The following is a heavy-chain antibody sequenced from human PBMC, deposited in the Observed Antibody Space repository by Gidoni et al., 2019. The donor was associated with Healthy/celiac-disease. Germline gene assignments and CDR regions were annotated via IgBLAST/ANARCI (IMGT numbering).Heavy chain of an antibody. CDR3: ATVSPPESILVVRGVMGGAFDI. D-gene: IGHD3-10*01. CDR1: GYTLTELS. J-gene: IGHJ3*02. V-gene: IGHV1-24*01. CDR2: FDPEDGET. Sequence: QVQLVQSGAEVKKPGASVKVSCKVSGYTLTELSMHWVRQAPGKGLEWMGGFDPEDGETIYAQKFQGRVTMTEDTSTDTAYMELSSLRSEDTAVYYCATVSPPESILVVRGVMGGAFDIWGQGTMVTVSS.